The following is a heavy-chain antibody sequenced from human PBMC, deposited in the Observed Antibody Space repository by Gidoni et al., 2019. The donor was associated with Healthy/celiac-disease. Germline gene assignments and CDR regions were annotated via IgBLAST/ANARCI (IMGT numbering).Heavy chain of an antibody. J-gene: IGHJ5*02. CDR3: ARHGWGQQLLGWFDP. CDR2: IYPGDSDT. CDR1: GYSFSSYW. Sequence: EVQLVQSGAEVQKPGESRTSAGKGSGYSFSSYWIGWVRQMPGKGLEWMGIIYPGDSDTRYSPSFQGQVTISADKSISTAYLQWSSLKASDTAMYYCARHGWGQQLLGWFDPWGQGTLVTVSS. D-gene: IGHD6-13*01. V-gene: IGHV5-51*01.